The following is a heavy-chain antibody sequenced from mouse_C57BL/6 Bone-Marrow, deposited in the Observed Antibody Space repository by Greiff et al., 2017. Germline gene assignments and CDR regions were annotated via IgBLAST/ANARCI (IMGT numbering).Heavy chain of an antibody. Sequence: EVNVVESGEGLVKPGGSLKLSCAASGFTFSSYAMSWVRQTPEKRLEWVAYISSGGDYIYYADTVKGRFTISRDNARNTLYLQMSSLKSEDTAMYYCTRVNDYDGVWDYWGQGTSVTVSS. V-gene: IGHV5-9-1*02. CDR2: ISSGGDYI. CDR1: GFTFSSYA. J-gene: IGHJ4*01. CDR3: TRVNDYDGVWDY. D-gene: IGHD2-4*01.